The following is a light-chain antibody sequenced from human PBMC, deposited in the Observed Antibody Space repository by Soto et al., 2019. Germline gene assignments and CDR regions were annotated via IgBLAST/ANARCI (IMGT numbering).Light chain of an antibody. CDR1: SSDVGGYEH. J-gene: IGLJ1*01. Sequence: QPVLTQTASVSGSPGQSITISCTGTSSDVGGYEHVSWYQQHPGKVPKLMIYGVSNRPSGVSNRFSGSKSGNTASLTISGLQAEDEADYYCSSYTSTTTPIFGTGTKLTVL. CDR3: SSYTSTTTPI. CDR2: GVS. V-gene: IGLV2-14*01.